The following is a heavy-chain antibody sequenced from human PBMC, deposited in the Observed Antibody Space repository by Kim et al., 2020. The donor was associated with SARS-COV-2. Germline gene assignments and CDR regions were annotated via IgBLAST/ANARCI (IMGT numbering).Heavy chain of an antibody. CDR2: ISYDGSNK. J-gene: IGHJ4*02. CDR1: GFTFSSYG. V-gene: IGHV3-30*18. D-gene: IGHD3-22*01. Sequence: GGSLRLSCAASGFTFSSYGMHWVRQAPGKGLEWVAVISYDGSNKYYADSVKGRFTISRDNSKNTLYLQMNSLRAEDTAVYYCAKDLHYYDSSGYYPVYWGQGTLVTVSS. CDR3: AKDLHYYDSSGYYPVY.